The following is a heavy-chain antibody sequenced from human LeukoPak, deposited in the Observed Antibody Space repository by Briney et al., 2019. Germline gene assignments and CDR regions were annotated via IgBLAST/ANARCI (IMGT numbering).Heavy chain of an antibody. Sequence: SETLSLTCGVYGGSFIGYYWSWIRQPPGKGLEWIGEINHSGSTNYNPSLKSRVTISVDASKRQFSLKLSSVTAADTAVYYCSKGGPHTVTTYRWFDPWGQGTLVTVSS. D-gene: IGHD4-17*01. CDR1: GGSFIGYY. V-gene: IGHV4-34*01. CDR3: SKGGPHTVTTYRWFDP. CDR2: INHSGST. J-gene: IGHJ5*02.